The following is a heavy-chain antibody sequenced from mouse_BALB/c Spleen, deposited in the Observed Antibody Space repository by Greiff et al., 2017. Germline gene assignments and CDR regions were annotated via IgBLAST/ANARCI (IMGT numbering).Heavy chain of an antibody. Sequence: QVQLKQSGAELVRPGSSVKISCKASGYAFSSYWMNWVKQRPGQGLEWIGQIYPGDGDTNYNGKFKGKATLTADKSSSTAYMQLSSLTSEDSAVYFCARGEAFYYAMDYWGQGTSVTVSS. CDR3: ARGEAFYYAMDY. D-gene: IGHD6-1*01. V-gene: IGHV1-80*01. J-gene: IGHJ4*01. CDR1: GYAFSSYW. CDR2: IYPGDGDT.